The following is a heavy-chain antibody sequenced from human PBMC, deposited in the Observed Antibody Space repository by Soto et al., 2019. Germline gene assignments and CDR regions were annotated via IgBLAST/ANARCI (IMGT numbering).Heavy chain of an antibody. V-gene: IGHV4-39*01. CDR3: VSGPGTTADY. Sequence: QLQLQESGPGLVKPSETLSLTCTVSGGSISSTRYYWGWIRQPPGKGLEWIGTTYYTGSTYYNPSLKSRVTISVEMSKNLFYLKVRSVTAADTAVYYCVSGPGTTADYWGQGTLVTVSS. D-gene: IGHD1-1*01. CDR1: GGSISSTRYY. J-gene: IGHJ4*02. CDR2: TYYTGST.